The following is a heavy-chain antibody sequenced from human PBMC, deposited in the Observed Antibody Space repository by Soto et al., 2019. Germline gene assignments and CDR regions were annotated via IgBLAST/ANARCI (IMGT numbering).Heavy chain of an antibody. V-gene: IGHV3-23*01. CDR1: GFTFSSYA. J-gene: IGHJ4*02. CDR2: ISGSGGST. CDR3: AKARRYCSSTSCPPLGYCSGGSCYYYFDY. Sequence: GGSLRLSCAASGFTFSSYAMSRVRQAPGKGLEWVSAISGSGGSTYYADSVKGRFTISRDNSKNTLYLQMNSLRAEDTAVYYCAKARRYCSSTSCPPLGYCSGGSCYYYFDYWGQGTLVTVSS. D-gene: IGHD2-15*01.